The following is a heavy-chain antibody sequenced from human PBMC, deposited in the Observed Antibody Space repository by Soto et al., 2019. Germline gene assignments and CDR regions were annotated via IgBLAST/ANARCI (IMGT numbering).Heavy chain of an antibody. CDR3: AILPRPASYYYDGMDV. CDR1: GFTFSSYW. D-gene: IGHD3-10*01. J-gene: IGHJ6*02. Sequence: EVQLVESGGGLVQPGGSLSLSCAASGFTFSSYWLPWVRQAPGKGLVWVSRINSDGSSTSYADSVKGRFTISRDNAKNALYLQMNSLRAEDTAVYYCAILPRPASYYYDGMDVWGHGTTVTVSS. CDR2: INSDGSST. V-gene: IGHV3-74*01.